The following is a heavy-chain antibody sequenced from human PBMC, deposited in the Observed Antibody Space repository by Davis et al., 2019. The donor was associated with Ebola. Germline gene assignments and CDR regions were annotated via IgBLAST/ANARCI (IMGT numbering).Heavy chain of an antibody. Sequence: GESLKISCAASGFTFSRYWMHWVRQAPGKGLVWVSRTNSDGSITSYADSVKGRFTISRDNAKNTLYLQMNSLRAEDTAVYYCANADTAMVSGDFWGQGARVTVSS. CDR3: ANADTAMVSGDF. CDR2: TNSDGSIT. CDR1: GFTFSRYW. V-gene: IGHV3-74*01. J-gene: IGHJ4*02. D-gene: IGHD5-18*01.